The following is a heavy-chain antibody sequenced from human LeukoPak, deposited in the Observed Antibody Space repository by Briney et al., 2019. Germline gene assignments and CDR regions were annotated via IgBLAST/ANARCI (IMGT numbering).Heavy chain of an antibody. CDR2: ISSSSYI. V-gene: IGHV3-21*01. D-gene: IGHD4-17*01. J-gene: IGHJ4*02. Sequence: GGSLRLSCAASGFTFSSYSMNWVRQAPGKGLEWVSSISSSSYIYYADSVKGRFTISRDNAKNSLYLQMNSLRAEDMAVYYCARDPLYGVFDYWGQGTLVTVSS. CDR1: GFTFSSYS. CDR3: ARDPLYGVFDY.